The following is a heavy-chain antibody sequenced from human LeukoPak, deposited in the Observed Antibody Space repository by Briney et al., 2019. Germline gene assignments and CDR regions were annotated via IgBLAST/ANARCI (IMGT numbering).Heavy chain of an antibody. J-gene: IGHJ4*02. Sequence: PGGSLRLSCAASGFTFSSYSMNWVRQAPGEGLEWVSVIYSGGSTYYADSVKGRFTISRDNSKNTLYLQMNSLRAEDTAVYYCARFIVGAYFDYWGQGTLVTVSS. D-gene: IGHD1-26*01. V-gene: IGHV3-53*01. CDR2: IYSGGST. CDR1: GFTFSSYS. CDR3: ARFIVGAYFDY.